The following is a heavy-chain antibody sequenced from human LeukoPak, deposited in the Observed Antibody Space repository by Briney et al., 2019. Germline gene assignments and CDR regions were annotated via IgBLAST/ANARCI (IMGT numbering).Heavy chain of an antibody. V-gene: IGHV1-2*02. CDR3: ARADIVVVPAASIWFDP. CDR1: GYTFTGYY. J-gene: IGHJ5*02. Sequence: ASVNVSCKASGYTFTGYYMHWVRQAPGQGLEWMGWINPNSGGTNYAQKFQGRVTMTRDTSISTAYMELSRLRSDDTAVYYCARADIVVVPAASIWFDPWGQGTLVTVSS. D-gene: IGHD2-2*01. CDR2: INPNSGGT.